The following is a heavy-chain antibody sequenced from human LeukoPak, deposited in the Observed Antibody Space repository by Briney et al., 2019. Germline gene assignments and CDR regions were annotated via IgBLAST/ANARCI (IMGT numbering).Heavy chain of an antibody. CDR2: FDPEDGET. V-gene: IGHV1-24*01. CDR1: GYTLTELS. D-gene: IGHD3-22*01. J-gene: IGHJ4*02. Sequence: ASVKVFCKVSGYTLTELSVHWVRQAPGKGLEWLGRFDPEDGETIYAQRFQGRVTMTEDTSTNTAYMELSSLRSADSAVYYCATGRLGEYYEDSRGYFAYWGQGTLVTVSS. CDR3: ATGRLGEYYEDSRGYFAY.